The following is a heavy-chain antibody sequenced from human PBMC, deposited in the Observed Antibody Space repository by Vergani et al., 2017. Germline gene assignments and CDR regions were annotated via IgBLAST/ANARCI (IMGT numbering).Heavy chain of an antibody. CDR2: IIPIFGTA. J-gene: IGHJ4*02. Sequence: QVQLVQSGAEVKKPGSSVKVSCKASGGTFRSYAISWVRQAPGKGLEWMGRIIPIFGTANYAQKFQGRVTSTADESTSTAYMELSRLRSEDTAVYYWARMEVLSFGELLSFDDWGQGTLVTVSS. CDR3: ARMEVLSFGELLSFDD. V-gene: IGHV1-69*13. D-gene: IGHD3-10*01. CDR1: GGTFRSYA.